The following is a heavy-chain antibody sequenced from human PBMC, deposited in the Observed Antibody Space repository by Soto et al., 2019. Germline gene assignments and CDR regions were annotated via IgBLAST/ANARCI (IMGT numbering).Heavy chain of an antibody. Sequence: GGSLRLSCAASGFTFSDYYMSWIRQAPGKGLEWVSYISSSGSTIYYADSVKGRFTISRDNAKNSLYLQMNSLRAEDTAVYYCARAYSSSWAEYYFDYWGQGTLVTVSS. CDR2: ISSSGSTI. V-gene: IGHV3-11*01. D-gene: IGHD6-13*01. CDR1: GFTFSDYY. J-gene: IGHJ4*02. CDR3: ARAYSSSWAEYYFDY.